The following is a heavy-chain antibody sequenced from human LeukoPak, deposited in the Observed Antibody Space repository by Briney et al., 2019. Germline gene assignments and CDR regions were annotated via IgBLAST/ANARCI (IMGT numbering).Heavy chain of an antibody. J-gene: IGHJ3*02. CDR1: EFSVSSNY. CDR3: TRDVWVAFDI. V-gene: IGHV3-21*01. D-gene: IGHD1-26*01. CDR2: ISSSSTYI. Sequence: GGSLRLSCAASEFSVSSNYMTWVRQAPGKGLEWVSSISSSSTYIYYADSVKGRFTISRDNDKNSLFLQMHSLRAEDTAVYYCTRDVWVAFDIWGQGTMVTVSS.